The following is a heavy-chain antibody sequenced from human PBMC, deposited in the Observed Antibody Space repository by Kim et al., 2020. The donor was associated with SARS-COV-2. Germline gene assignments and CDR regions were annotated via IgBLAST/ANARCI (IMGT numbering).Heavy chain of an antibody. Sequence: GGSLRLSCLASGFTFNSFAVHWVRQAPGKGLEWVALISYDGSVKYYAGSVEGRFTISRDNSKNTLYLQMHSLRAEDTAVYYCAIDREASIVLPFDHWGQG. CDR2: ISYDGSVK. CDR1: GFTFNSFA. CDR3: AIDREASIVLPFDH. D-gene: IGHD2-15*01. V-gene: IGHV3-30*04. J-gene: IGHJ4*02.